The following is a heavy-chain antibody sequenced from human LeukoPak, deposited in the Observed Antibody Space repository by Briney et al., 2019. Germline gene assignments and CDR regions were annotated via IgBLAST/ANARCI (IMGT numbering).Heavy chain of an antibody. Sequence: GGSLRLSCAASGFIFSNYAMSWVRQAPGKGLEWVSVIYSGGSTYYADSVKGRFTISRDNSKNTLYLQMNSLRAEDTALYYCAKLAEGWGQGTLVTVSS. CDR2: IYSGGST. J-gene: IGHJ4*02. V-gene: IGHV3-66*04. CDR1: GFIFSNYA. CDR3: AKLAEG.